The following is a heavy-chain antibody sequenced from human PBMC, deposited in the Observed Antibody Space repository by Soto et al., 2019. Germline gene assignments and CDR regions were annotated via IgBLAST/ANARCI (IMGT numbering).Heavy chain of an antibody. J-gene: IGHJ4*02. V-gene: IGHV1-18*01. D-gene: IGHD5-12*01. CDR2: ISPYNGNT. CDR1: GYTFTSYG. CDR3: AREMATILGGSDY. Sequence: ASVKVSCKASGYTFTSYGISWVRQAPGQGLEWMGWISPYNGNTNYGQKFQGRVTLTTDASTSTAYMELRSLRSDDTAVYYCAREMATILGGSDYWGQGTLVTVSS.